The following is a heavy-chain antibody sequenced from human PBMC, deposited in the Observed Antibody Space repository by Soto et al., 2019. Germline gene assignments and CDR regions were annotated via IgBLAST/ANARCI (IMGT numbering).Heavy chain of an antibody. D-gene: IGHD2-15*01. CDR1: GGSFSGYY. CDR2: INHSGST. J-gene: IGHJ5*02. V-gene: IGHV4-34*01. CDR3: ATRGRPPYNWFDP. Sequence: SETLSLTCAVYGGSFSGYYWSWIRQPPGKGLEWIGEINHSGSTNYNPSLKSRVTISVDTSKNQFSLKLSSVTAADTAVYYCATRGRPPYNWFDPWGQGTLVTVSS.